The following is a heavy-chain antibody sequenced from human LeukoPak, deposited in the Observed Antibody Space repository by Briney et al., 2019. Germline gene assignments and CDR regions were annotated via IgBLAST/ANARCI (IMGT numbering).Heavy chain of an antibody. V-gene: IGHV1-24*01. CDR2: FDPEDGET. Sequence: ASVEVSCKVSGYTLTELSMHWVRQAPGKGLEWMGGFDPEDGETIYAQKFQGRVTMTEDTSTDTAYMELSSLRSEDTAVYYCATDRSSSWFFDYRGQGTLVTVSS. CDR1: GYTLTELS. J-gene: IGHJ4*02. D-gene: IGHD6-13*01. CDR3: ATDRSSSWFFDY.